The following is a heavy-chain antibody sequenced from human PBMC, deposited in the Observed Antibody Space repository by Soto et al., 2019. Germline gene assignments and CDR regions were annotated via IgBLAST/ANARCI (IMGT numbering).Heavy chain of an antibody. CDR1: GFSLRTTGVG. V-gene: IGHV2-5*01. D-gene: IGHD3-16*01. CDR2: IYWNDDK. Sequence: QITSKESGPTLVEPTQTLTLTCTYSGFSLRTTGVGVGWIRQPPGKALEWLGIIYWNDDKRYSPSLKNRFTLTSDISKSQVVLTMTNMDPVDTATYYCAHTWGLPFDYWGQGTLVIVSP. CDR3: AHTWGLPFDY. J-gene: IGHJ4*02.